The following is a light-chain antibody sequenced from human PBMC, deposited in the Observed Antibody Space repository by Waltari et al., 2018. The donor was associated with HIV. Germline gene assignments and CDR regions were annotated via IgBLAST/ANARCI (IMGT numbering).Light chain of an antibody. J-gene: IGKJ1*01. Sequence: ESATLSCRASQSVTTKLAWYQQKPGQAPRLLIYGASTRATGVPARFSGGGSGTEFTLTISSLQSEDFAVYYCLQYNNWPPWTFGQGTKVEIK. V-gene: IGKV3-15*01. CDR1: QSVTTK. CDR2: GAS. CDR3: LQYNNWPPWT.